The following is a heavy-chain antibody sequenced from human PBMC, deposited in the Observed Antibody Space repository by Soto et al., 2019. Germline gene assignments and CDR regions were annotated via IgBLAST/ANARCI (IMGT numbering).Heavy chain of an antibody. V-gene: IGHV1-46*01. CDR2: INPSGGST. Sequence: VLQAPGQGLEWMGIINPSGGSTNYAQKFQGRVTMTRDTSTSTVYMELSSLRSEDTAVYFCARGRDWFDPWGQGTLVTVSS. CDR3: ARGRDWFDP. J-gene: IGHJ5*02.